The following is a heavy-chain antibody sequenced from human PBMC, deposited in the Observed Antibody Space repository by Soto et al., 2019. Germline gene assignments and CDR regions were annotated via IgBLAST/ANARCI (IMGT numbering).Heavy chain of an antibody. V-gene: IGHV3-30*18. D-gene: IGHD6-13*01. CDR3: AKYGFIAAAGTHGY. CDR1: GFTFSSYG. J-gene: IGHJ4*02. CDR2: ISYDGSNK. Sequence: ALRLSCAASGFTFSSYGMHLVRQAPGKGLEWVAVISYDGSNKYYADSVKGRFTISRDNSKNTLYLQMNSLRAEDTAVYYCAKYGFIAAAGTHGYWGQGTLVTVSS.